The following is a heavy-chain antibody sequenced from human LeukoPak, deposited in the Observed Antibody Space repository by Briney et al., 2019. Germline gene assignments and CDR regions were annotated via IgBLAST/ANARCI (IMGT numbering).Heavy chain of an antibody. V-gene: IGHV4-39*01. Sequence: PSETLSLTCTVSGGSISSSSYYWGWIRQPPGKGLEWIGSLYYSGSTYYSPSLKSRVIISVDTSKNHFSLKLTSVTAADTAMYYCARHSPKPPRGYSYGYSGGYFDYWGQRTLVTVSS. CDR2: LYYSGST. J-gene: IGHJ4*02. CDR3: ARHSPKPPRGYSYGYSGGYFDY. CDR1: GGSISSSSYY. D-gene: IGHD5-18*01.